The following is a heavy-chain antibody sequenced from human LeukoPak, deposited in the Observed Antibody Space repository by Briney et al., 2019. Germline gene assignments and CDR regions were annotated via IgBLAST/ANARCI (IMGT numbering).Heavy chain of an antibody. CDR2: INDGSSDI. CDR1: GFTFSLYA. J-gene: IGHJ4*02. Sequence: GGFLRLSCAASGFTFSLYAMNWVRQAPGKGLEWVSYINDGSSDIHYADSVKGRFTISRDNARNTLYLKLSSLRAEHTAVYYGARDTFQPGLIDSWGQGTLVTVSS. D-gene: IGHD2-2*01. V-gene: IGHV3-21*05. CDR3: ARDTFQPGLIDS.